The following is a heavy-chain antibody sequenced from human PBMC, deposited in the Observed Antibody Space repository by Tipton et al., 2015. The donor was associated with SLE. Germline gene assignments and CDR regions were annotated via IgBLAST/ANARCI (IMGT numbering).Heavy chain of an antibody. V-gene: IGHV3-23*03. D-gene: IGHD1-7*01. Sequence: GSLRLSCGVSGFTFSSYWMNWVRQAPGKGLEWVSVTYSGGPTYYADSVKGRFTISRDNSKNTVYLQLSSLRAGDTATYYCVKDGPRYWNYDYYFDLWGRGTLVTVSS. CDR1: GFTFSSYW. CDR2: TYSGGPT. J-gene: IGHJ2*01. CDR3: VKDGPRYWNYDYYFDL.